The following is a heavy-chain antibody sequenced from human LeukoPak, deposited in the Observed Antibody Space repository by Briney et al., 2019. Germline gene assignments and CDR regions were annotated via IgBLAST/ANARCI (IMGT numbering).Heavy chain of an antibody. CDR3: SRHQDYSGTTFYDYMDV. Sequence: PSETLSLTCTVSGASIRGQYWSWFRQTPGQRLQWIAWIRISGASNSNPSLKSRVTISGNTSKNQISLKLTSVTATDTAVYYCSRHQDYSGTTFYDYMDVWGKGTTVTVSS. CDR1: GASIRGQY. J-gene: IGHJ6*03. D-gene: IGHD4-11*01. V-gene: IGHV4-59*08. CDR2: IRISGAS.